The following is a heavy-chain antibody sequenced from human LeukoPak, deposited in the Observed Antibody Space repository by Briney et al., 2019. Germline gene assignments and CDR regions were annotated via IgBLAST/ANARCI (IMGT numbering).Heavy chain of an antibody. Sequence: PGGSLRLSCTASGFTFTSYGMHWVRQAPGKGLEWVAIITYDGYYKYYSDSVKGRFTISSDTSKNTLYLQMNSLRAEDTAVYYCARDLSPVVRASPMGYWGQGTLVTVSS. CDR3: ARDLSPVVRASPMGY. D-gene: IGHD3-10*01. J-gene: IGHJ4*02. CDR1: GFTFTSYG. V-gene: IGHV3-30*03. CDR2: ITYDGYYK.